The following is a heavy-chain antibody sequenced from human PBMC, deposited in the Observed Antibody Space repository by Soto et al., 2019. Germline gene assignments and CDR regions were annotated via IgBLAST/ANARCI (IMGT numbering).Heavy chain of an antibody. D-gene: IGHD3-22*01. CDR1: GGSISSTTYH. J-gene: IGHJ5*02. CDR2: ISPIGRT. V-gene: IGHV4-39*02. Sequence: SETLSLTCTVSGGSISSTTYHWAWIRHPPGKGLDWTATISPIGRTYYNPSLKSRLTISMYRSENRFSLRLDSVTAADTAVYYCARYYDPSERPYFDQWGQGPLVTVSS. CDR3: ARYYDPSERPYFDQ.